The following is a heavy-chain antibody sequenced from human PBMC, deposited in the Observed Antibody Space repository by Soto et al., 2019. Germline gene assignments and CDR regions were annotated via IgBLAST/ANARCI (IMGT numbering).Heavy chain of an antibody. CDR3: ARDAPPFLEWLLLDY. V-gene: IGHV1-18*01. J-gene: IGHJ4*02. D-gene: IGHD3-3*02. CDR2: ISADNGNT. CDR1: GYTFSSYG. Sequence: GASVKVSCKASGYTFSSYGITWVRQAPGQGLEWMGWISADNGNTKYAQKLQGRLTMTTDTSTRTAYMELRSLRSDDTAVYYCARDAPPFLEWLLLDYWGQGTLVTVSS.